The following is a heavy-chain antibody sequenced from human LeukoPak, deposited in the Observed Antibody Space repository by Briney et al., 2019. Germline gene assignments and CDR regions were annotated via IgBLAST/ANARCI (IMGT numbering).Heavy chain of an antibody. V-gene: IGHV3-53*01. CDR1: GSTVSSNY. Sequence: GGSLRLSCAASGSTVSSNYMNWVRQAPGKGLEWVSVVSSGGSTYYADSVKGRFTISRDNSKNTLYLQMNSLRAEDTAVYYCARAVPRQYYFDYWGQGTLVTVSS. D-gene: IGHD5-24*01. CDR3: ARAVPRQYYFDY. J-gene: IGHJ4*02. CDR2: VSSGGST.